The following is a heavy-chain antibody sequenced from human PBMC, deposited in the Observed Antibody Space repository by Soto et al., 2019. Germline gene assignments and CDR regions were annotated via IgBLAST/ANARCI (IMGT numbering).Heavy chain of an antibody. CDR1: GYTLTELS. CDR2: FDPEDGET. D-gene: IGHD3-22*01. CDR3: ATGSVYYDSSPGSKADY. J-gene: IGHJ4*02. V-gene: IGHV1-24*01. Sequence: ASVKVSCKVSGYTLTELSMHWVRQAPGKGLEWMGGFDPEDGETIYAQKFQGGVTMTEDTSTDTAYMELSSLRSEDTAVYYCATGSVYYDSSPGSKADYWGQGTLVTVSS.